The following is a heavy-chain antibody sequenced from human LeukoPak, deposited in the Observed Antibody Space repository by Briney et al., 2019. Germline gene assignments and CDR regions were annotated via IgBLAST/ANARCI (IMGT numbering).Heavy chain of an antibody. Sequence: PSQTLSLTCTVSGGSISSGGYYWSWIRQYPGKGLEWIGYIYYSGSTYYNPSLKSRVTISVDTSKDQFSLKLSSVTAADTAVYYCARASGTVTTFYNYWGQGTLVTVSS. CDR3: ARASGTVTTFYNY. V-gene: IGHV4-31*03. D-gene: IGHD4-17*01. CDR2: IYYSGST. J-gene: IGHJ4*02. CDR1: GGSISSGGYY.